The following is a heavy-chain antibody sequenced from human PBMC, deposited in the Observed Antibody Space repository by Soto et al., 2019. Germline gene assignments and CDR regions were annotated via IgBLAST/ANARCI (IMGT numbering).Heavy chain of an antibody. CDR1: GDSVSSNSAA. D-gene: IGHD6-13*01. J-gene: IGHJ5*02. CDR3: ARDRIAAAGKANWFDP. V-gene: IGHV6-1*01. CDR2: TYYRSKWYN. Sequence: SQTLSLTCAISGDSVSSNSAAWNWIRQSPSRGLEWPGRTYYRSKWYNDYAVSVKSRITINPDASKNQFSLQLNSVTPEDTAMCYCARDRIAAAGKANWFDPWGQGTLVTVSS.